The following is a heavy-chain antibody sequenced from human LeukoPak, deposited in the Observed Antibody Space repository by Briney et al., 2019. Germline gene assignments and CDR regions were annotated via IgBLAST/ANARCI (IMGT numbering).Heavy chain of an antibody. CDR2: ISGSGGST. V-gene: IGHV3-23*01. Sequence: GGSLRLSCAASGFTFSSYGMSWVRQAPGKGLEWVSGISGSGGSTYHADSVKGRFTISRDNSKNTLYLQMNSLRAEDTAVYYCAKAGYSSRWYLSAFDIWGQGTMVTVSS. J-gene: IGHJ3*02. D-gene: IGHD6-13*01. CDR1: GFTFSSYG. CDR3: AKAGYSSRWYLSAFDI.